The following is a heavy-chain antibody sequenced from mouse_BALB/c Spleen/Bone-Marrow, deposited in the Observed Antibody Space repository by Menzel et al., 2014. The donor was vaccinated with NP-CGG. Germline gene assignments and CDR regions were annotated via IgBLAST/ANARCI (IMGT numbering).Heavy chain of an antibody. Sequence: EVKLVESGPDLVKPSQSLSLTCTVTGYSITSGYGWHWIRQFPGNKLEWMGYIHYSGNTDYDPSLKSRISITRDTSKNQFFLQLNSVTTEDTATYYCARSSSYDYDVGFAYWGQGTLVTVSA. CDR1: GYSITSGYG. CDR2: IHYSGNT. CDR3: ARSSSYDYDVGFAY. J-gene: IGHJ3*01. D-gene: IGHD2-4*01. V-gene: IGHV3-1*02.